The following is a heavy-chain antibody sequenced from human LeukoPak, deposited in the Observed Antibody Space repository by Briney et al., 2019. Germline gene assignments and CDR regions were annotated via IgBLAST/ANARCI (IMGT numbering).Heavy chain of an antibody. J-gene: IGHJ4*02. CDR1: GYTFTGYY. V-gene: IGHV1-2*02. D-gene: IGHD3-3*01. CDR2: INPNSGGT. CDR3: ARGYDFWSGYHDY. Sequence: ASVKVSCKASGYTFTGYYMHWVRQAPGQGLEWMGWINPNSGGTNYAQKFQGRVTMTRDTSISTAYMELSRLRSDDTAVYYCARGYDFWSGYHDYWGQGTLVTVSS.